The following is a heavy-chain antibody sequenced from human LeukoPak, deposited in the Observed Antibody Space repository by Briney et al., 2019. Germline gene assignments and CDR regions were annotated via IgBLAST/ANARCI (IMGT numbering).Heavy chain of an antibody. V-gene: IGHV4-4*07. J-gene: IGHJ6*03. CDR3: ARLVVVPAAPPTYYYYYMDV. CDR1: GGSISSYY. CDR2: IYTSGST. Sequence: ASETLSLTCTVSGGSISSYYWSWIRQPAGKGLEWIGRIYTSGSTNYNPSLKSRVTMSVDTSKNQFSLKLSSVTAADTAVYYCARLVVVPAAPPTYYYYYMDVWGKGTTVTVSS. D-gene: IGHD2-2*01.